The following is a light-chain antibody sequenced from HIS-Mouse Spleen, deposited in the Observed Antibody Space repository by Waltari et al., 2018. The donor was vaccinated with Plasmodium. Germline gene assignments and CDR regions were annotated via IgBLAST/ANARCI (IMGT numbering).Light chain of an antibody. J-gene: IGLJ1*01. CDR1: SRDVGGYNY. Sequence: QSALTQPASVSGSPGQSIPISCTGTSRDVGGYNYVPWYQQHPGKAPKLMIYDVSNRPSGVSNRFSGSKSGNTASLTISGLQAEDEADYYCSSYTSSSTLNYVFGTGTKVTVL. CDR3: SSYTSSSTLNYV. V-gene: IGLV2-14*03. CDR2: DVS.